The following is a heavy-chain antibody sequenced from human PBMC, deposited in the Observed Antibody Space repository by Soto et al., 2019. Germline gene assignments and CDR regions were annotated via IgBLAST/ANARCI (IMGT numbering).Heavy chain of an antibody. Sequence: VSLRLSCAASGFTFSSYAMNWVRQAPGKGPEWVSHISVTGGXXXXXXXKGRFTISRDNSKNTLFLQMNSLRAEDTALYYCAKSLNTATPFDYWGQGAPVTVSS. J-gene: IGHJ4*02. CDR2: ISVTGGX. CDR3: AKSLNTATPFDY. CDR1: GFTFSSYA. V-gene: IGHV3-23*01. D-gene: IGHD2-15*01.